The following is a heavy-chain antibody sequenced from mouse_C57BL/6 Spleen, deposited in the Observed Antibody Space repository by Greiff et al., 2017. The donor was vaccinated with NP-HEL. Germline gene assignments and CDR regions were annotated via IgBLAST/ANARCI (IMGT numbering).Heavy chain of an antibody. J-gene: IGHJ2*01. V-gene: IGHV6-3*01. CDR1: GFTFSNYW. D-gene: IGHD1-1*01. CDR2: IRLKSDNYAT. Sequence: EVKLVESGGGLVQPGGSMKLSCVASGFTFSNYWMNWVRQSPEKGLEWVAQIRLKSDNYATHYAESVKGRFTISRDDSKSSVYLQMNNLRAEDTGIYYCTGDTTVVATDYFDYWGQGTTLTVSS. CDR3: TGDTTVVATDYFDY.